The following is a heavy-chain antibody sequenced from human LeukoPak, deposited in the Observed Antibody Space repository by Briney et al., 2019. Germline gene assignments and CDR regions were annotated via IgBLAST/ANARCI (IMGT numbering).Heavy chain of an antibody. D-gene: IGHD3-22*01. Sequence: PGGSLWPSCAASGFTFRNYEMHWLRQVPGEGLVWVSRILGVQHSTNYADYVKGRFTISRANANNALFLEMNSLRAEDTAVYFCARPPIESFGYHFVSVWDYMDVWGKGITVSVSS. CDR3: ARPPIESFGYHFVSVWDYMDV. CDR1: GFTFRNYE. V-gene: IGHV3-74*01. CDR2: ILGVQHST. J-gene: IGHJ6*03.